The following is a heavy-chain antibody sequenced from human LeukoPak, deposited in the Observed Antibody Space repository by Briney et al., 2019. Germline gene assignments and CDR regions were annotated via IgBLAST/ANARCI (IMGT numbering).Heavy chain of an antibody. D-gene: IGHD3/OR15-3a*01. J-gene: IGHJ6*03. CDR2: ISYDGSNK. CDR3: ARAGLGVNYYYYYYMDV. V-gene: IGHV3-30*03. Sequence: PGGSLRLSCAASGFTFSSYGMHWVRQAPGKGLEWVAVISYDGSNKYYADSVKGRFTISRDNSKNTLYLQMNSLRAEDTALYYCARAGLGVNYYYYYYMDVWGKGTTVTVSS. CDR1: GFTFSSYG.